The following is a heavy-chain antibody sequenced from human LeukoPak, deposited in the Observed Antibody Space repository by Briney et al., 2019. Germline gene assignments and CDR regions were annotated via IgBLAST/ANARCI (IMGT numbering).Heavy chain of an antibody. CDR3: ARQQNYDFWSGYYWKPPNFDY. D-gene: IGHD3-3*01. V-gene: IGHV4-39*01. CDR2: IYYSGST. Sequence: SETLSLTCTVSGGSISSDSYYWAWIRQPPGKGLEWIGSIYYSGSTYYNPSLKSRVTISVDTSKNQFSLKLSSVTAADTAVYYCARQQNYDFWSGYYWKPPNFDYWGQGTLVTVSS. CDR1: GGSISSDSYY. J-gene: IGHJ4*02.